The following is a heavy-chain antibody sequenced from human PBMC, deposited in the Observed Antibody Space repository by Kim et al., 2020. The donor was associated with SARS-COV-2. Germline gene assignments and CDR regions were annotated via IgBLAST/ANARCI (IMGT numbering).Heavy chain of an antibody. CDR1: GFTFSNAW. CDR3: TTLHFMYSSSLAHNY. J-gene: IGHJ4*02. D-gene: IGHD6-6*01. Sequence: GGSLRLSCAASGFTFSNAWMSWVRQAPGKGLEWVGRIKSKTDGGTTDYAAPVKGRFTISRDDSKNTLYLQMNSLKTEDTAVYYCTTLHFMYSSSLAHNYWGQGTLVTVSS. CDR2: IKSKTDGGTT. V-gene: IGHV3-15*01.